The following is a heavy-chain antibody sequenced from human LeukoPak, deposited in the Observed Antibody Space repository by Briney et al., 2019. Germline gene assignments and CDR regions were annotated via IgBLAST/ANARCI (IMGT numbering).Heavy chain of an antibody. CDR3: AREREGYCSSTSCRSTQGDYYYYMDV. CDR2: IIPILGTA. J-gene: IGHJ6*03. Sequence: ASVKVSCKASGGTFSSYAISWVRQAPGQGLEWVGGIIPILGTANYAQKFQGRDTITADESPSTAYMELSSLRSEDTAVYYCAREREGYCSSTSCRSTQGDYYYYMDVWGKGTTVTVSS. V-gene: IGHV1-69*13. D-gene: IGHD2-2*01. CDR1: GGTFSSYA.